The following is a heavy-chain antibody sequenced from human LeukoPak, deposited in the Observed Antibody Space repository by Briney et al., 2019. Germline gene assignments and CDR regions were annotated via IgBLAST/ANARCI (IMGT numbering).Heavy chain of an antibody. J-gene: IGHJ4*02. Sequence: GGSLRLSCAASGFTFSSYWMSWVRQAPGKGLEWVAVISYDGSNKYYADSVKGRFTISRDNSKNTLYLQMNSLRAEDTAVYYCAKAEDTAMVDYWGREPWSPSPQ. CDR3: AKAEDTAMVDY. CDR2: ISYDGSNK. V-gene: IGHV3-30*18. CDR1: GFTFSSYW. D-gene: IGHD5-18*01.